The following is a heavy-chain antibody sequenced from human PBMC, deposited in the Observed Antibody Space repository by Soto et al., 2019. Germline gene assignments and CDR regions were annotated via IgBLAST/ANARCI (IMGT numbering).Heavy chain of an antibody. CDR3: ARDPGQDEAMDY. Sequence: GGSLRFSCAASGFAFSDFGMHWVRQAPAKGLEWVAVIWHDGKNKDYADYAKGRFTISRDNSRNILYLEMNSLRVEDTAVYYCARDPGQDEAMDYWGQGTLVTVSS. V-gene: IGHV3-33*01. J-gene: IGHJ4*02. CDR1: GFAFSDFG. CDR2: IWHDGKNK.